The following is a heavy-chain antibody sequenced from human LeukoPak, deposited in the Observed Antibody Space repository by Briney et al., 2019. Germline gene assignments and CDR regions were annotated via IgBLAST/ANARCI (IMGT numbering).Heavy chain of an antibody. CDR1: AGSISSSNYY. V-gene: IGHV4-39*07. Sequence: SETLSLTCTVSAGSISSSNYYWVWIRQPPGKGLEWIGSIYYSGSTYYNPSLKSRVTISVDTSKNQFSLKLSSVTAADTAVYYCARGKAAARSFYYFDYWGQGTLVTVSS. CDR3: ARGKAAARSFYYFDY. CDR2: IYYSGST. D-gene: IGHD6-13*01. J-gene: IGHJ4*02.